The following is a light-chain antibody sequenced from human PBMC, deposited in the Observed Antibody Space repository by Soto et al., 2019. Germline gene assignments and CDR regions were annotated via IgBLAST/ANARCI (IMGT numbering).Light chain of an antibody. J-gene: IGKJ5*01. V-gene: IGKV1-12*01. CDR3: QQATSFPPFT. Sequence: DLQMTQSPSFVSASVGDRVTITCRAGQDIDKWLAWYQQKPGKAPKLIIYAASRLQSGVLSRFSGSKSGTDFNLTIASLQPEDFATYFCQQATSFPPFTFGQGTRLEIK. CDR2: AAS. CDR1: QDIDKW.